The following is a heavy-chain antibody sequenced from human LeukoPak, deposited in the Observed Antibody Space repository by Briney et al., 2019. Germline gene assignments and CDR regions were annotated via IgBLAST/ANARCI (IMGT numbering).Heavy chain of an antibody. J-gene: IGHJ4*02. V-gene: IGHV3-66*01. CDR1: GFTVSSNY. CDR3: ARGRGIAVAGRFDY. CDR2: IYSGGST. D-gene: IGHD6-19*01. Sequence: PGGSLRLSCAASGFTVSSNYMSWVRQAPGKGLEWVSVIYSGGSTYYADSVKGRFTISRDNSKNTLYLQMNSLRAEDSAVYYCARGRGIAVAGRFDYWGQGTLVSVSS.